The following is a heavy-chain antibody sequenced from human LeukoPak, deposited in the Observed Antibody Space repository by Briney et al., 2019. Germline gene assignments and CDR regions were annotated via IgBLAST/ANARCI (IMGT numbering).Heavy chain of an antibody. CDR1: GGSISSSSYY. V-gene: IGHV4-61*02. D-gene: IGHD1-26*01. CDR2: IYTSGST. Sequence: PSETLSLTCTVSGGSISSSSYYWSWIRQPAGKGLEWIGRIYTSGSTNYNPSLKSRVTISVDTSKNQFSLKLSSVTAADTAVYYCARASGSYLFDYWGQGTLVTVSS. J-gene: IGHJ4*02. CDR3: ARASGSYLFDY.